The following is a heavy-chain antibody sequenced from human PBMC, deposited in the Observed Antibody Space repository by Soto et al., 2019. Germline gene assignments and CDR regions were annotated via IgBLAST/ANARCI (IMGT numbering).Heavy chain of an antibody. CDR1: GGSINTFY. D-gene: IGHD5-12*01. Sequence: KSSETLSLTCTVSGGSINTFYWSWVRQPAGKGLEWIGRIFSSGSTSFNPSLESRVAMSVDTSKNHCSLNLSSVTAADMAVYYCAREGSYSAYNFAHGIQLWSFDFWGQGALVTVS. V-gene: IGHV4-4*07. CDR3: AREGSYSAYNFAHGIQLWSFDF. CDR2: IFSSGST. J-gene: IGHJ4*02.